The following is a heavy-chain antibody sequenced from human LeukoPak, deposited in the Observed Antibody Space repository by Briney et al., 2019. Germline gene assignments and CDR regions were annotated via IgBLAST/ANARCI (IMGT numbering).Heavy chain of an antibody. CDR3: ARGVGARQNGYYMDV. J-gene: IGHJ6*03. CDR1: GVTFSSYA. CDR2: ISGSGGST. Sequence: GGSLRLSCAASGVTFSSYAMSWVRKAPGKGLEWVSAISGSGGSTYYADSVKGRFTISRDNSKNTLYLQMNSLRAEDTTVYYCARGVGARQNGYYMDVWGKGTTVTVSS. D-gene: IGHD1-26*01. V-gene: IGHV3-23*01.